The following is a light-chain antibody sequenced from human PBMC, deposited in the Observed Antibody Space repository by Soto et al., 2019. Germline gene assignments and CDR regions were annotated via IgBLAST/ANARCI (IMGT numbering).Light chain of an antibody. Sequence: QSALTQPASVSGSPGQSITISCTGTSSDVGGSNYVSWYQQHPGKAPKLMIYDVNNRPSGISNRFSGSKSGNTASLTISGLQAEDEADYYCSSYRSGSTLVFGGGTMVTVL. V-gene: IGLV2-14*01. CDR2: DVN. J-gene: IGLJ2*01. CDR1: SSDVGGSNY. CDR3: SSYRSGSTLV.